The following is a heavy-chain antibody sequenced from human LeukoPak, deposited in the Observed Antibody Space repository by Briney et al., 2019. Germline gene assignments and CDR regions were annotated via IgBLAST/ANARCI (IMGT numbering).Heavy chain of an antibody. J-gene: IGHJ6*02. V-gene: IGHV3-74*01. Sequence: GGSLRLSCVASGFTFSSYWMHWVRQDPRKGLVWVSRINGEGRNINYADSVRGRFTISRDNAKNTLYLQMNTLRVEDTAVYYCTRDLMDYDVSTGLHHYYMDVWGQGTTVTVSS. CDR1: GFTFSSYW. CDR3: TRDLMDYDVSTGLHHYYMDV. CDR2: INGEGRNI. D-gene: IGHD3-9*01.